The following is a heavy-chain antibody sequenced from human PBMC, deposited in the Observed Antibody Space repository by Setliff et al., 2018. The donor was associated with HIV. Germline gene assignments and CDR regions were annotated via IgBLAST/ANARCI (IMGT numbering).Heavy chain of an antibody. CDR1: GDAFTDYY. V-gene: IGHV1-2*02. D-gene: IGHD6-13*01. J-gene: IGHJ3*02. CDR2: INPNSGGT. CDR3: ARDPGYKSSWYGAFDI. Sequence: GASVQVSCKASGDAFTDYYIHWVRQAPGQGLEWMGWINPNSGGTNYAQKFQGRVTMTRDTSISTAFMDLSRLRSDDTAVYYCARDPGYKSSWYGAFDIWGQGTLVTVSS.